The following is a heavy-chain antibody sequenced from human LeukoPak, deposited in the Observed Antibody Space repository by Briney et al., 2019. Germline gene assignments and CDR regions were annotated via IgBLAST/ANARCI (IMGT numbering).Heavy chain of an antibody. CDR2: FYYSGST. V-gene: IGHV4-39*07. D-gene: IGHD1-26*01. CDR1: GGSISSSSYY. Sequence: PSETLSLTCTVSGGSISSSSYYWGWIRQPPGKGLEWIGSFYYSGSTYYSPSLKSRVTISLDTSKNQFSLKLSSVTAADTAVYYCARGVNSGYFDYCGQGTLVTVSS. J-gene: IGHJ4*02. CDR3: ARGVNSGYFDY.